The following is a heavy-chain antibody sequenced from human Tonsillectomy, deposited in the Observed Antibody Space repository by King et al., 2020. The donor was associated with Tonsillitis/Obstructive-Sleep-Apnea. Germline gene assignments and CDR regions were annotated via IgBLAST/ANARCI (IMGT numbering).Heavy chain of an antibody. D-gene: IGHD2-2*01. Sequence: VQLVQSGSELKKPGASVKVSCKASGYIFTPYAVNWVRQAPGQGLEWMGWIDTNTGNPTYAPGFTGRFVFSLDTSVSTAYLQISSLKAEDTAVYYCAREVVVNPAAYGWFDPWGQGTLVTVSS. CDR3: AREVVVNPAAYGWFDP. J-gene: IGHJ5*02. V-gene: IGHV7-4-1*02. CDR2: IDTNTGNP. CDR1: GYIFTPYA.